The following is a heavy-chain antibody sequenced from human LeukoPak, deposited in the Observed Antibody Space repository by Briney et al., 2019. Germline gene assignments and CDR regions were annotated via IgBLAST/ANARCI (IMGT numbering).Heavy chain of an antibody. CDR2: INPNSGGT. D-gene: IGHD4-23*01. V-gene: IGHV1-2*02. Sequence: GASVKVSCKASGYTFTGYYMHWVRQPPGQGLEWMGWINPNSGGTNYAQKFQGRVTMTRDTSISTAYMELSRLRSDDTAVYYCARLDGGNPAGTDYWGQGTLVTVSS. J-gene: IGHJ4*02. CDR1: GYTFTGYY. CDR3: ARLDGGNPAGTDY.